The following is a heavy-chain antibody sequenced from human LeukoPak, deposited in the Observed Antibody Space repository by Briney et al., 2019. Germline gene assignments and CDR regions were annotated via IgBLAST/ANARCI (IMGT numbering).Heavy chain of an antibody. D-gene: IGHD5-18*01. CDR1: GVSISSYY. J-gene: IGHJ4*02. CDR2: MNHSGRT. CDR3: ARGVDTAMPFDY. V-gene: IGHV4-34*01. Sequence: PSETLSLTCTVSGVSISSYYWSWIRQPPGKGLEWIGEMNHSGRTNYNPSLKSRVTISVDTSKNQFSLKLSSVTAADTAVYYCARGVDTAMPFDYWGQGTLVTVSS.